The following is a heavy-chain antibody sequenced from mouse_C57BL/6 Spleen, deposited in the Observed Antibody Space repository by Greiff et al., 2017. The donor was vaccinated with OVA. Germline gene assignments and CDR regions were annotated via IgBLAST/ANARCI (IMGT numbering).Heavy chain of an antibody. D-gene: IGHD1-1*01. V-gene: IGHV2-6-1*01. CDR3: AKHGNGRDWYFDV. Sequence: VQRVESGPGLVAPSQSLSITCTVSGFSLTSYGVHWVRQPPGKGLEWLVVIWSGGSTTYNSALKSRLSISKDNSKSQVFLKMNSLQTDDTAMYYCAKHGNGRDWYFDVWGTGTTVTVSS. J-gene: IGHJ1*03. CDR2: IWSGGST. CDR1: GFSLTSYG.